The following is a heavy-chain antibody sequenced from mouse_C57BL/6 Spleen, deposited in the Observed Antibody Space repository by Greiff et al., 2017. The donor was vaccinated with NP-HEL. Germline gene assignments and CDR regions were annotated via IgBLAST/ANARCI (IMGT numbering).Heavy chain of an antibody. J-gene: IGHJ3*01. D-gene: IGHD1-1*01. CDR1: GYTFTSYW. CDR3: ASRGSITTVVARDWFAY. V-gene: IGHV1-64*01. Sequence: QVQLQQSGAELVKPGASVKLSCKASGYTFTSYWMHWVKQRPGQGLEWIGMIHPNSGSTNYNEKFKSKATLTVDKSSSTAYMQLSSLTSEDSAVYYCASRGSITTVVARDWFAYWGQGTLVTVSA. CDR2: IHPNSGST.